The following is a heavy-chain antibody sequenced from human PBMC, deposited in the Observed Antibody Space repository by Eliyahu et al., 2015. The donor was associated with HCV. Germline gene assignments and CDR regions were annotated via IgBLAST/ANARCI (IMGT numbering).Heavy chain of an antibody. J-gene: IGHJ4*02. Sequence: QVHLVESGGGVVQPGRSLRLSCAASRFXFSDYAMHWVRQAPGKGLEWVAVIWYDGTNKFYADSVKGRFTISRDNSKNTLYLQMNSLRAEDTAVYYCARGETYFDSWGQGTLVTVSS. CDR1: RFXFSDYA. CDR3: ARGETYFDS. V-gene: IGHV3-33*01. CDR2: IWYDGTNK.